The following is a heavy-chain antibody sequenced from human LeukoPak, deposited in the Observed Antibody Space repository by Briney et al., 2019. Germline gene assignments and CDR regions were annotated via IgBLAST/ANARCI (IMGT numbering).Heavy chain of an antibody. Sequence: PSETLSLTCSVSGGSISSGDYYWGWIRQPPGKGLEWIGYIYHSGSTYYNPSLKSRVTISVDRSKNQFSLKLSSVTAADTAVYYCARDVTAARRGNWFDPWGQGTLVTVSS. D-gene: IGHD6-6*01. CDR2: IYHSGST. J-gene: IGHJ5*02. CDR1: GGSISSGDYY. V-gene: IGHV4-30-2*01. CDR3: ARDVTAARRGNWFDP.